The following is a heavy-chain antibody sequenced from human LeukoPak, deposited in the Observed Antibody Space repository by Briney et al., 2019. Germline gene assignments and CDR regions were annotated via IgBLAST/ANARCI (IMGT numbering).Heavy chain of an antibody. CDR1: GLTFSSYE. CDR2: ISSSGSSI. Sequence: GGSLRLSCAASGLTFSSYEMNWVRQAPGKGLEWVSYISSSGSSIYYADSVKGRFTISRDNAKKSLYLQMHSLRAEDTAVYYCARYGSIAAAGTFDYWGQGTLVTVSS. D-gene: IGHD6-13*01. J-gene: IGHJ4*02. CDR3: ARYGSIAAAGTFDY. V-gene: IGHV3-48*03.